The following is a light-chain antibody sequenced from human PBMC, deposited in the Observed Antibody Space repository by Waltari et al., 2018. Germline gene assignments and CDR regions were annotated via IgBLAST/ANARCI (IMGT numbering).Light chain of an antibody. CDR2: DVN. J-gene: IGLJ2*01. Sequence: QSVLTQPPSVSGAPGQRATISCTGSGSNIGAGYDVPWYQQLPGKAPKLLIYDVNQRPSGVPDPFSGSQSGTSASLAITGLQAEDEADYFCQSYDTSLSVIFGGGTKLTVL. V-gene: IGLV1-40*01. CDR1: GSNIGAGYD. CDR3: QSYDTSLSVI.